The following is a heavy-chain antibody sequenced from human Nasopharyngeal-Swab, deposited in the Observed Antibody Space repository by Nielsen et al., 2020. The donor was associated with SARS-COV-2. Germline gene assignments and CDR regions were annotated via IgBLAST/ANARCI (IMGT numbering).Heavy chain of an antibody. V-gene: IGHV3-15*01. Sequence: SCAASGFTLSNAWMSWVRQAPGKGLEWVGRIKSKTDGGTTDYAAPVKGSFTISRDDSKNTLYLQMNRLKTEDTAVYYCTTVGQYYYDSSGYNQISYYFDYWGQGTLVTVSS. CDR3: TTVGQYYYDSSGYNQISYYFDY. D-gene: IGHD3-22*01. J-gene: IGHJ4*02. CDR2: IKSKTDGGTT. CDR1: GFTLSNAW.